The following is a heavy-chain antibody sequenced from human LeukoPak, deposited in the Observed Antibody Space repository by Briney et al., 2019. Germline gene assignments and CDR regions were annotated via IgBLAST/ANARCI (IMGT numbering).Heavy chain of an antibody. J-gene: IGHJ6*03. Sequence: GGSLGLSCAASGFTFSSYAMHWVRQAPGKGLEWVAVISYDGSNKYYADSVKGRFTISRDNSKNTLYLRMNSLRAEDTAVYYCAKAADQYYYYYFYYMDVWGKGTTVTVSS. CDR3: AKAADQYYYYYFYYMDV. CDR2: ISYDGSNK. CDR1: GFTFSSYA. D-gene: IGHD2-2*01. V-gene: IGHV3-30*04.